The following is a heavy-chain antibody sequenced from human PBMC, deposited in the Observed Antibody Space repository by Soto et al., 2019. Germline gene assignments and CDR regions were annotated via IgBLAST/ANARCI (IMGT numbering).Heavy chain of an antibody. CDR3: ARMSPRFQPPYFDS. Sequence: PSETLSLTCAVSGGSINTYYWCWIRQPPGKGLEWIGYIYSTGSTNNNPSLKSRVTLSVDTSKNQFSLKLSSLTTADTAMYYCARMSPRFQPPYFDSWGQGTPVTVSS. CDR1: GGSINTYY. V-gene: IGHV4-59*01. CDR2: IYSTGST. D-gene: IGHD3-10*01. J-gene: IGHJ4*02.